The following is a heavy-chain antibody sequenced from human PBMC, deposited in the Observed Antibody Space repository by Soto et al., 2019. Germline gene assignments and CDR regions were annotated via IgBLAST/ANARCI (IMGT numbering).Heavy chain of an antibody. V-gene: IGHV2-5*02. CDR1: GFSLSTSGVG. Sequence: QITLKESGPTLVKPTQTLTLTCTFSGFSLSTSGVGVGWIRQPPGKALEWLALIYWDDDKRYSPSLKSRLTIPKDTSKNQVVLTMTHMDPVDTATYSCAHRGMYGDYGSFDYWRQGTLVTVSS. D-gene: IGHD4-17*01. J-gene: IGHJ4*02. CDR3: AHRGMYGDYGSFDY. CDR2: IYWDDDK.